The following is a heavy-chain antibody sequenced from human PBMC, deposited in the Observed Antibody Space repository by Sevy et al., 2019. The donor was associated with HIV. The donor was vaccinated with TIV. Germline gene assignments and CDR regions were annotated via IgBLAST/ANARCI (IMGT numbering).Heavy chain of an antibody. CDR1: GFSFSWYW. CDR3: ARVNIPAAE. V-gene: IGHV3-7*01. J-gene: IGHJ4*02. CDR2: IKQDGSEK. Sequence: GGSLRLSCAASGFSFSWYWMSWVRQTPEKGLEWVANIKQDGSEKNYVDSVKGRFTISRDNAKNTLYLQMNSLRVEDTAVYYCARVNIPAAEWGQGALVTVSS. D-gene: IGHD6-13*01.